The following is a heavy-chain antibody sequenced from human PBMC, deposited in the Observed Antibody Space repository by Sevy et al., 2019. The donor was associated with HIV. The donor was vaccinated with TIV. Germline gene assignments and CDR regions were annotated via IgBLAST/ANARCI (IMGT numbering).Heavy chain of an antibody. CDR3: TKDLWYCMDV. D-gene: IGHD3-10*01. Sequence: GGSLRLSCAASGFTFSSSGMHWLRQAPGNGLEWVTFIGHDANNQQYADSVKGRFAISRDNSKNTIYLQMHSLRVEDTAVYYCTKDLWYCMDVWGKGPTVTVSS. CDR1: GFTFSSSG. V-gene: IGHV3-30*02. CDR2: IGHDANNQ. J-gene: IGHJ6*03.